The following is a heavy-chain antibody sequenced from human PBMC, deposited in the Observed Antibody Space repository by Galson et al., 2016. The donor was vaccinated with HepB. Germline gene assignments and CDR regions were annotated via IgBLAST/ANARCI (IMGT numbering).Heavy chain of an antibody. CDR2: ISSSTIYI. CDR3: ATDRRSIFGAVTEYFQH. V-gene: IGHV3-21*01. Sequence: SLRLSCAAPGFTFTSYTMNWVRQAPGKGLEWVSSISSSTIYIYYADSVKGRFTISRDNAKNSLYLQMNSLRDEDTAVYYCATDRRSIFGAVTEYFQHWGQGTLVTVSS. J-gene: IGHJ1*01. D-gene: IGHD3-3*01. CDR1: GFTFTSYT.